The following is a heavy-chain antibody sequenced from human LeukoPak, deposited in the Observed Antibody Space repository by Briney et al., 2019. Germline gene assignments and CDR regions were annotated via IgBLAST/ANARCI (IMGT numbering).Heavy chain of an antibody. Sequence: HPGGSLRPSCAASGFTFSSYWMHWVRQAPGKGLVWVSRINSDGSSTSYADSVKGRFTISRDNAKNTLYLQMNSLRAEDTAVYYCATQTYSSSWYAPDDYWGQGTLVTVSS. V-gene: IGHV3-74*01. D-gene: IGHD6-13*01. J-gene: IGHJ4*02. CDR3: ATQTYSSSWYAPDDY. CDR1: GFTFSSYW. CDR2: INSDGSST.